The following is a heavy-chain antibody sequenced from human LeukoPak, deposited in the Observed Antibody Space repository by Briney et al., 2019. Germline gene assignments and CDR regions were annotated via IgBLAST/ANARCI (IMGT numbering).Heavy chain of an antibody. CDR1: GYTFTSYD. D-gene: IGHD1-26*01. CDR3: ARLRRVGAIRFDP. Sequence: ASVKASCKASGYTFTSYDINWVRQATGQGLEWMGWMNPNSGNTGYAQKFQGRVTMTRNTSISTAYMELSSLRSEDTAVYYCARLRRVGAIRFDPWGQGTLVTVSS. J-gene: IGHJ5*02. CDR2: MNPNSGNT. V-gene: IGHV1-8*01.